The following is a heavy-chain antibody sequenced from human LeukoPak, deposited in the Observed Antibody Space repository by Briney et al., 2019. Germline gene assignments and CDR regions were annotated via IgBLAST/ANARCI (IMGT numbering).Heavy chain of an antibody. Sequence: SETLSLTCTVSGVSISSYYWSWIRQPAGKGLEWIGRIYTSGSTNYNPSLKSRVTMSVDTSKNQFSLKLSSVTAADTAVYYCATLRDYGDYTPFDYWGQGTLVTVSS. V-gene: IGHV4-4*07. CDR1: GVSISSYY. J-gene: IGHJ4*02. D-gene: IGHD4-17*01. CDR3: ATLRDYGDYTPFDY. CDR2: IYTSGST.